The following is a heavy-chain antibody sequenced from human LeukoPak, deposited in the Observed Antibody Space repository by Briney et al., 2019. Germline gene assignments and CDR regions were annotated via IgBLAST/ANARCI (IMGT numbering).Heavy chain of an antibody. CDR1: GYTFTSYD. V-gene: IGHV1-8*01. J-gene: IGHJ6*02. CDR3: ARGHAHFYYYYYAMDV. Sequence: ASVKVSCKASGYTFTSYDINWVRQATGQGLEWMGWMNPNSGNTGYAQKFQGRVTMTRNTSISTAYMELSSLRSEDTAVYYCARGHAHFYYYYYAMDVWGQGTTVTVSS. CDR2: MNPNSGNT.